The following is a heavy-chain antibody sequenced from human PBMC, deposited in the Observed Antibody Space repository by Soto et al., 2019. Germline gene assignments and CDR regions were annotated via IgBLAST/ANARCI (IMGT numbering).Heavy chain of an antibody. J-gene: IGHJ4*02. CDR1: RYTFTSYY. V-gene: IGHV1-46*03. Sequence: QVQLVQSGAEVKKPGASVKVSCKASRYTFTSYYMHWVRQAPGQGLEWMGIINPSSGSKSYAQKFQGRDTMTRHTSTSTVYMELSILRSEDTAVYYCARGGDTAMVQSGYWGQGTLVTVSS. D-gene: IGHD5-18*01. CDR3: ARGGDTAMVQSGY. CDR2: INPSSGSK.